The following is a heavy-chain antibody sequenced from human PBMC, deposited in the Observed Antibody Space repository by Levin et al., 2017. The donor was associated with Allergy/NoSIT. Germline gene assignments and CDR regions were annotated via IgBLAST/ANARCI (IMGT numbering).Heavy chain of an antibody. CDR2: ISAGNGNT. Sequence: GESLKISCKASGYTFTSYAMHWVRQASGQRLEWMGWISAGNGNTKYSQKFQGRVTITRDTSASTAYMELSSLRSEDTAVYHCARPSHHDFLTGYEDVFDSWGQGTMVTVSS. D-gene: IGHD3-9*01. V-gene: IGHV1-3*01. CDR1: GYTFTSYA. CDR3: ARPSHHDFLTGYEDVFDS. J-gene: IGHJ3*02.